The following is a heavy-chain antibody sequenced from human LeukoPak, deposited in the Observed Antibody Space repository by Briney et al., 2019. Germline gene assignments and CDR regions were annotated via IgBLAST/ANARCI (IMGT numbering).Heavy chain of an antibody. CDR2: LSPDGSRT. J-gene: IGHJ4*02. D-gene: IGHD3-16*01. CDR3: ARDSVGGRTRFGN. V-gene: IGHV3-74*01. Sequence: GGSLRLSCAGSGFTFSTYWTHWVRHAPGKGLVWVSRLSPDGSRTTYADSVKGRFTISRDNAKNTLYLQMSSLTVEDTAVYYRARDSVGGRTRFGNWGQGILVTVSS. CDR1: GFTFSTYW.